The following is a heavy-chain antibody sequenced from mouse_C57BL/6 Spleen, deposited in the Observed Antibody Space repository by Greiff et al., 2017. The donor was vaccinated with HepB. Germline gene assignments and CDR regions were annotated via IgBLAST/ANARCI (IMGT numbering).Heavy chain of an antibody. Sequence: EVQLQQSGPVLVKPGASVKMSCKASGYTFTDYYMNWVKQSHGKSLEWIGVINPYNGGTSYNQKFKGKATLTVDKSSSTAYMELNSLTSEDSAVYYCARRDGYYLFAYWGQGTLVTVSA. CDR3: ARRDGYYLFAY. D-gene: IGHD2-3*01. V-gene: IGHV1-19*01. J-gene: IGHJ3*01. CDR1: GYTFTDYY. CDR2: INPYNGGT.